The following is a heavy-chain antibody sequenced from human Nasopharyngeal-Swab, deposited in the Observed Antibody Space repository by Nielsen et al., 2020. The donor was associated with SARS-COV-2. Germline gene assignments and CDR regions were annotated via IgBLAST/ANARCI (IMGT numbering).Heavy chain of an antibody. CDR1: GYTFTSYY. CDR2: MNPNSGNT. D-gene: IGHD3-10*01. J-gene: IGHJ3*02. V-gene: IGHV1-8*01. Sequence: ASVKVSCKASGYTFTSYYINWVRQATGQGLEWMGWMNPNSGNTGYAQKFQGRVTMTRNTSISTAYMELSSLRSEDTAVYYCAREPDVGGADAFDIWGQGTMVTVSS. CDR3: AREPDVGGADAFDI.